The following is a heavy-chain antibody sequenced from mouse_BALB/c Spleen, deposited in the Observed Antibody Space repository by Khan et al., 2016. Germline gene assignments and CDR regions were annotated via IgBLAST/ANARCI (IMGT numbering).Heavy chain of an antibody. CDR2: ISSGSSAI. CDR3: ARHYGNYERGWFAY. D-gene: IGHD2-1*01. J-gene: IGHJ3*01. V-gene: IGHV5-17*02. CDR1: GFTFSSFG. Sequence: EVELVESGGGLVQPGGSRKLSCAASGFTFSSFGMHWVRQAPEKGLEWVAYISSGSSAIYYADIVKGRFTISRDNPKNTLFLQMTSLRSEDTAMYYCARHYGNYERGWFAYWGQGTLVTVSA.